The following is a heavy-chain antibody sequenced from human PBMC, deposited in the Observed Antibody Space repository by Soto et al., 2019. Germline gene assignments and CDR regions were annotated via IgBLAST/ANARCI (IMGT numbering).Heavy chain of an antibody. J-gene: IGHJ1*01. V-gene: IGHV3-15*01. D-gene: IGHD3-22*01. Sequence: GGSLRLSCAASGFTFSNAWMSWVRQAPGKGLEWVGRIKSKTDGGTTDYAAPVKGRFTIPRDDSKNTLYLQMNSLKTEDTAVYYCTTSFNYYDSSGYWYAEYFQHWGQGTLVTVSS. CDR1: GFTFSNAW. CDR2: IKSKTDGGTT. CDR3: TTSFNYYDSSGYWYAEYFQH.